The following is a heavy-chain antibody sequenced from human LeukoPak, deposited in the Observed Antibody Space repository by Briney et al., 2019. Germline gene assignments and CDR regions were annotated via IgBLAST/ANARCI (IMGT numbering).Heavy chain of an antibody. V-gene: IGHV1-3*01. CDR2: INAGNGNT. J-gene: IGHJ3*01. D-gene: IGHD1/OR15-1a*01. CDR3: ARDNAPKEHYVYHVFNV. Sequence: ASVKISCKASGYTFTSYAMHWVRQAPGQRLEWMGWINAGNGNTKYSQKFQGRVTITRDTSASTAYMELSSLRSEDTAVYYCARDNAPKEHYVYHVFNVWGQGTKVTVSS. CDR1: GYTFTSYA.